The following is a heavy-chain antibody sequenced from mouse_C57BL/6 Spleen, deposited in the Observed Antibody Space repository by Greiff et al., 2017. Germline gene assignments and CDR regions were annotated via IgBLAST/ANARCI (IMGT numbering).Heavy chain of an antibody. CDR3: ARGSYGSSSDD. V-gene: IGHV1-80*01. J-gene: IGHJ2*01. CDR1: GYAFSSYW. D-gene: IGHD1-1*01. CDR2: IYPGDGDT. Sequence: QVQLQQSGAELVKPGASVKISCKASGYAFSSYWMNWVKQRPGKGLEWIGQIYPGDGDTNYNGKFKGKATLTADKSSSTAYMQLSSLTSEDSAVYFCARGSYGSSSDDWGQGTTLTVSS.